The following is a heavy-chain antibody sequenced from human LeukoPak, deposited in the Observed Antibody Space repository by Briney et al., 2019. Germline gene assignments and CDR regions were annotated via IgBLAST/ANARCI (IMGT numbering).Heavy chain of an antibody. V-gene: IGHV3-7*01. CDR2: IKQDGSEK. Sequence: TGXSLRLSCAASGFTFSSYWMSWVRQAPGKGLEWVANIKQDGSEKYYVDSVKGRFTISRDNGKNSLYLQMNSLRAEDTAVYYCARVGWLLPPDYWGQGTLVTVSS. CDR1: GFTFSSYW. CDR3: ARVGWLLPPDY. D-gene: IGHD3-22*01. J-gene: IGHJ4*02.